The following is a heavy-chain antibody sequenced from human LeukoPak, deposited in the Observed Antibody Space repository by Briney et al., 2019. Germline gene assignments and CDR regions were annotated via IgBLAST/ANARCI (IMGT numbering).Heavy chain of an antibody. CDR1: GFTFSSYS. V-gene: IGHV3-23*01. CDR2: ISVSGSRA. Sequence: PGGSLRLSCAASGFTFSSYSMNWVRQAPGKGLEWVSVISVSGSRAYYADFVKGRFTVSRDNSKNTVLLQMNSLRVEDTAVYYCTKDHDGMHAWGQGTTVTVSS. J-gene: IGHJ6*02. CDR3: TKDHDGMHA.